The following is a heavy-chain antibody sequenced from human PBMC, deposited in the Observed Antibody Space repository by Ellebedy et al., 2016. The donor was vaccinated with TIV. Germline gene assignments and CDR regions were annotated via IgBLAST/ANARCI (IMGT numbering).Heavy chain of an antibody. CDR2: IYHSGST. CDR1: GGSISSSNW. D-gene: IGHD5-12*01. J-gene: IGHJ6*02. V-gene: IGHV4-4*02. Sequence: MPSETLSLTCAVSGGSISSSNWWSWVRQPPGKGLEWIGEIYHSGSTNYNPSLKSRVTISVDKSKNQFSLTLSSVTAADTAVYYCARDHSTGYSGYDYYYYYGMDVWGQGTTVTVSS. CDR3: ARDHSTGYSGYDYYYYYGMDV.